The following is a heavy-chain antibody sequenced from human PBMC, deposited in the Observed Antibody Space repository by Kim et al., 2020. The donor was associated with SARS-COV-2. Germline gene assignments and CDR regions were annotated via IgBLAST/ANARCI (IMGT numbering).Heavy chain of an antibody. J-gene: IGHJ2*01. Sequence: GGSLRLSCAASGFSFSNYWMTWVRQAPGRGLEWVANIKEDGSERYYVDSVKGRFTISRDNAKRSLYLQMNSLRVEDTAVYYCARDTDWQFDLWGRGTLVT. V-gene: IGHV3-7*03. CDR3: ARDTDWQFDL. CDR2: IKEDGSER. CDR1: GFSFSNYW.